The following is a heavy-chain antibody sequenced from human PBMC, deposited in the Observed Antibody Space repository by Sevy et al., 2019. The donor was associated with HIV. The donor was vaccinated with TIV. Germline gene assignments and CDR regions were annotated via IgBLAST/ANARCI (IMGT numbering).Heavy chain of an antibody. CDR1: GFTFSSYS. V-gene: IGHV3-21*01. J-gene: IGHJ3*02. CDR2: ISSNSSYI. D-gene: IGHD2-2*01. CDR3: ARVRAVPAAAVSVFDI. Sequence: GGSLRLSCAASGFTFSSYSMNWVRQAPGKGLEWVSSISSNSSYIYYADSVKGRFTISRDNSKNSLYLQMNSLRAEDTAVYYCARVRAVPAAAVSVFDIWGQGTMVTVSS.